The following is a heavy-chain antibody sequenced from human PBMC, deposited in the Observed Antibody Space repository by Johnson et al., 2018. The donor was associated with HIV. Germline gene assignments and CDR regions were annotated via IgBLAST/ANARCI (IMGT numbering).Heavy chain of an antibody. J-gene: IGHJ3*02. CDR3: AKVGGTTILRDAFDI. Sequence: MQLVESGGGVVQPGRSLRLSCAASGFTFSSYAMHWVRQAPGKGLEYVSAISSDGGSSYSANSVQGRFTISRDNSKNTLYLQMNSLRAEDTAVYYCAKVGGTTILRDAFDIWGQGTMVTVSS. CDR1: GFTFSSYA. D-gene: IGHD1-1*01. V-gene: IGHV3-64*01. CDR2: ISSDGGSS.